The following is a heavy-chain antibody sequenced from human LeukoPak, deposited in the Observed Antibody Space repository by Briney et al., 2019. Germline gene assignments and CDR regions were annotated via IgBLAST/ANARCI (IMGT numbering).Heavy chain of an antibody. Sequence: ASVKVSCKASGYTFTSYGISWVRQAPGQGLECMGWISAYNGNTNYAQKLQGRVTMTTDTSTSTAYMELSSLRSEDTAVYYCARGQRSSSWYTYYYYYYMDVWGKGTTVTISS. CDR3: ARGQRSSSWYTYYYYYYMDV. D-gene: IGHD6-13*01. J-gene: IGHJ6*03. CDR1: GYTFTSYG. CDR2: ISAYNGNT. V-gene: IGHV1-18*01.